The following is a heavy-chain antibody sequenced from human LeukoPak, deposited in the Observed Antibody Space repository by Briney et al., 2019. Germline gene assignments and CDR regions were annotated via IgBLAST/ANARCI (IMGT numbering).Heavy chain of an antibody. V-gene: IGHV1-69*04. CDR3: ASIGLYTAIFDY. Sequence: SVKVSCKASGGTFSSYAISCVRQAPGQGLEWMGRIIPILGIANYAQKFKGRVTITADKSTSTSYMELSSLRSEDTAVYYCASIGLYTAIFDYWGKGTLVTVSS. CDR1: GGTFSSYA. J-gene: IGHJ4*02. D-gene: IGHD5-18*01. CDR2: IIPILGIA.